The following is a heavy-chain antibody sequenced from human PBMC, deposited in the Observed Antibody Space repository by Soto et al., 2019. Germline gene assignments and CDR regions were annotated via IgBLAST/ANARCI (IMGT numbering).Heavy chain of an antibody. CDR3: ARASTPDSTGYDY. CDR1: GFTLSDHY. Sequence: EVQLVESGGGLVQPGGSLRLSCAASGFTLSDHYLDWVRQAPGKGLEWVGRSRNRVKSFTTAYAASVRGRFTFSRDDSTISLYLQMNRLKTDDTAVYYCARASTPDSTGYDYWGQGTLVTVSS. J-gene: IGHJ4*02. CDR2: SRNRVKSFTT. D-gene: IGHD3-3*01. V-gene: IGHV3-72*01.